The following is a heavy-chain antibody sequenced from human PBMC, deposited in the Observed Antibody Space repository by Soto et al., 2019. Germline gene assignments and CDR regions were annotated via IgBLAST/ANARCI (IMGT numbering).Heavy chain of an antibody. V-gene: IGHV3-21*01. CDR2: ISSSSSYI. J-gene: IGHJ4*02. Sequence: EVQLVESGGGLVKPGGSLRLSCAASGFTFSSYSMNWVRQAPGKGLEWVSYISSSSSYIYYADSVKGRFTISRDNAKNSLDRQMNSLRAVDTAVYDCARDGVAGSFDYWGQGTLVTVSS. D-gene: IGHD6-19*01. CDR3: ARDGVAGSFDY. CDR1: GFTFSSYS.